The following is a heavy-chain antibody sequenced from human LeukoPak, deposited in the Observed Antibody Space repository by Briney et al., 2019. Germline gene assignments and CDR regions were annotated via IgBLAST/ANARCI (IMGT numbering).Heavy chain of an antibody. Sequence: GASVKVSCKASGYTFTSYYMHWVRQAPGQGLEWMGIINPSGGSTSYAQKFQGRVTMTRDTSTSTVYMELSSLRSEDTAVYYCARGRCSGGSCYTLDYWGQGTLVTVSS. CDR2: INPSGGST. V-gene: IGHV1-46*01. CDR1: GYTFTSYY. J-gene: IGHJ4*02. CDR3: ARGRCSGGSCYTLDY. D-gene: IGHD2-15*01.